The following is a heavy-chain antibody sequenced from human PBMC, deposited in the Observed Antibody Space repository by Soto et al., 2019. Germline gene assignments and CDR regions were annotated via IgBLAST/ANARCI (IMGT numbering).Heavy chain of an antibody. Sequence: EVPLVESGGGLVQPGGSLRLSCAASGFTFSSYSMNWVRQAPGKGLEWVSYISSSSSTIYYADSVKGRFTISRDNAKNSLYLQMNSLRDEDTAVYYCARDPYCGGDCSLFDYWGQGTLVTVSS. D-gene: IGHD2-21*02. CDR3: ARDPYCGGDCSLFDY. CDR2: ISSSSSTI. J-gene: IGHJ4*02. CDR1: GFTFSSYS. V-gene: IGHV3-48*02.